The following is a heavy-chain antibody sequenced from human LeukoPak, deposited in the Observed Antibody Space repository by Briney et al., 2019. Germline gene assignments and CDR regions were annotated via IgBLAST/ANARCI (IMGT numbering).Heavy chain of an antibody. CDR2: IYYSGRT. V-gene: IGHV4-59*08. CDR1: GGSSDNYF. CDR3: ARPQRHGRDAFDL. D-gene: IGHD2-8*01. J-gene: IGHJ3*01. Sequence: SETLSLTCSVSGGSSDNYFGSWIRQPPGKGHEWIGYIYYSGRTNYNPSLESRVTISVDTSKNQFSLKLTSVNAADTAVYYCARPQRHGRDAFDLWGRGTMVTVSS.